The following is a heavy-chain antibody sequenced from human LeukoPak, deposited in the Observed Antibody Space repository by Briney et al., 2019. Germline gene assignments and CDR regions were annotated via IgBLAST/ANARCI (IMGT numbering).Heavy chain of an antibody. D-gene: IGHD3-9*01. CDR2: IYYSGST. Sequence: PSETLSLTCAVYGGSFSGYYWGWIRQPPGKGLEWIGSIYYSGSTNYNPSLKSRVTISVDTSRNQFSLKLSSVTAADTAVYYCARVEMATIWLVPAAFDIWGQGTMVTVSS. CDR1: GGSFSGYY. CDR3: ARVEMATIWLVPAAFDI. J-gene: IGHJ3*02. V-gene: IGHV4-34*01.